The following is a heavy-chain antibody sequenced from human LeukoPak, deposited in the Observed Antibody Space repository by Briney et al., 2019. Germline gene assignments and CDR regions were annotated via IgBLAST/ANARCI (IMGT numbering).Heavy chain of an antibody. D-gene: IGHD3-22*01. CDR3: AKVLHSGYSRDAFDI. V-gene: IGHV3-48*03. CDR2: ISSSGSTI. Sequence: GGSLRLSCAASGFTFSSYEMNWVRQAPGKGLEWVSYISSSGSTIYYADSVKGRFTISRDNSKNTLYLQMNSLRAEDTAVYYCAKVLHSGYSRDAFDIWGQGTMVTVSS. CDR1: GFTFSSYE. J-gene: IGHJ3*02.